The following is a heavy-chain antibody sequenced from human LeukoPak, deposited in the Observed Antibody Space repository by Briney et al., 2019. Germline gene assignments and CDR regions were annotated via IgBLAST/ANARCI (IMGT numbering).Heavy chain of an antibody. D-gene: IGHD2-15*01. J-gene: IGHJ4*02. Sequence: GGSLRLSCAASGFTVSSNYMTWVRQAPGKGLEWVSVIYSGGSTYYADSVKGRFTISRDNSKNTLYLQMNSLRAEDTAVYYCAKVRGGCSGGSCFNVDYWGQGTLVTVSS. CDR1: GFTVSSNY. CDR3: AKVRGGCSGGSCFNVDY. CDR2: IYSGGST. V-gene: IGHV3-53*01.